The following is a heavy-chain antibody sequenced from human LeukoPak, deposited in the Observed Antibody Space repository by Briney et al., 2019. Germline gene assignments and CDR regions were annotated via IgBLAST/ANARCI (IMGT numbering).Heavy chain of an antibody. Sequence: SKTLSLTCTVSGGYIISRSHYWGWIRQPPGKGLEWIGSVYYSGNTYYNPSLKTRATISIDTPTSKNQFSLTLSSVTAADTAVYYCARHHAEILVPNDWGQGTLVTVSS. CDR2: VYYSGNT. J-gene: IGHJ4*02. D-gene: IGHD1-1*01. V-gene: IGHV4-39*01. CDR3: ARHHAEILVPND. CDR1: GGYIISRSHY.